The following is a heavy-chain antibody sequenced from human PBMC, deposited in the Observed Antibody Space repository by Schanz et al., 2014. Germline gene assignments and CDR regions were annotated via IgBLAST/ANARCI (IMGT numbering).Heavy chain of an antibody. D-gene: IGHD5-12*01. V-gene: IGHV3-33*08. CDR3: ASPSGYSDYGTYFDF. CDR1: GFTFSSYG. J-gene: IGHJ4*02. Sequence: QAQLVESGGGLVKPGGSLRLSCAASGFTFSSYGMHWVRQAPGKGLEWVAVIWNNGVTKYYADSVKGRFTISRDNSRNTLYLQMNSLRTEDTAVYYCASPSGYSDYGTYFDFWGQGTLVTVSS. CDR2: IWNNGVTK.